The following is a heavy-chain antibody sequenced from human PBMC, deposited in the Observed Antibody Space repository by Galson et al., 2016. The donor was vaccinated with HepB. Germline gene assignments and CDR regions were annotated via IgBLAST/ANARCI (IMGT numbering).Heavy chain of an antibody. CDR1: GFTFSSYA. CDR3: AKDLGSTSGFYYYTMDV. Sequence: SLRLSCAASGFTFSSYAINWVRQAPGKGLDWVSTISSGGVNTYYADSVRGRFTISRDNSKNTLFLQMNSLRVEDTAVYFYAKDLGSTSGFYYYTMDVWGQGTTVTVSS. J-gene: IGHJ6*02. V-gene: IGHV3-23*01. CDR2: ISSGGVNT. D-gene: IGHD6-13*01.